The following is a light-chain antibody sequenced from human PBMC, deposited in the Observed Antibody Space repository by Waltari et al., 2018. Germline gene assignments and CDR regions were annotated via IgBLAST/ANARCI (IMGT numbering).Light chain of an antibody. Sequence: EIVMTQSPGTLSVSPGDRVTLSCRASPSVSTRLAWYQKKPGQPPRLLIYEASRRATGISTRCSGSGSGTEFTLTIISLQSEDFAVYLCQQYNDWPPLTFGGGTKVEIK. J-gene: IGKJ4*01. CDR2: EAS. V-gene: IGKV3-15*01. CDR3: QQYNDWPPLT. CDR1: PSVSTR.